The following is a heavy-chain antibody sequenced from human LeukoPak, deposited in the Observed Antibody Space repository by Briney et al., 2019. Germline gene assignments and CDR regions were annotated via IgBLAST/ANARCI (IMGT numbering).Heavy chain of an antibody. CDR1: GFTFSNAW. CDR3: TTAEYSGYYAPIDY. CDR2: IKSKTDGGTT. D-gene: IGHD5-12*01. Sequence: PGGSLRLSCAASGFTFSNAWMSWVRQAPGKGLEWVGRIKSKTDGGTTDYAAPVKGRFTISRDDSKNTLYLQMNCLKTEDTAVYYCTTAEYSGYYAPIDYWGQGTLVTVSS. J-gene: IGHJ4*02. V-gene: IGHV3-15*01.